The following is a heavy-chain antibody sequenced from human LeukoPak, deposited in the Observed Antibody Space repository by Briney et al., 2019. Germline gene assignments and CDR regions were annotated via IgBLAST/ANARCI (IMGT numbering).Heavy chain of an antibody. Sequence: SETLSLTCTVSGGSISSYYWSWIRQPAGKGLEWIGRIYTSGSTNYNPSLKSRVTMSVDTSKNQFSLKLSSVTAADTAVYYCARDRGYSSGWYESSWFDPWGQGTLVTVS. D-gene: IGHD6-19*01. CDR2: IYTSGST. J-gene: IGHJ5*02. CDR3: ARDRGYSSGWYESSWFDP. CDR1: GGSISSYY. V-gene: IGHV4-4*07.